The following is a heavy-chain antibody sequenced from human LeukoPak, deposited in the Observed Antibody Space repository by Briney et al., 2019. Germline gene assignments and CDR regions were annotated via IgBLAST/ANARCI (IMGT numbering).Heavy chain of an antibody. CDR2: ISGSGGST. V-gene: IGHV3-23*01. J-gene: IGHJ4*02. Sequence: GGSLRLSCAASGFTFSNAWMSWVRQAPGKGLEWVSAISGSGGSTYYADSVKGRFTISRDNSKNTLYLQMNSLRAEDTAVYYCAKDPLWFGELSQDYWGQGTLVTVSS. CDR3: AKDPLWFGELSQDY. CDR1: GFTFSNAW. D-gene: IGHD3-10*01.